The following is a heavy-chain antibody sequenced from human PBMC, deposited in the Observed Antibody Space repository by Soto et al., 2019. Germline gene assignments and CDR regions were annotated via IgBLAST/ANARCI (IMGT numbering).Heavy chain of an antibody. CDR3: ARDIDNRDYYYGLDV. Sequence: SLRLSCVASGFVFKNYEVNWVRQAPGKGLEWISYISNSGNTIYVADSMRGRFTISRDNAKNSLFLQMNSLRADDTAVYYCARDIDNRDYYYGLDVWGQGTTVTVSS. CDR2: ISNSGNTI. D-gene: IGHD1-20*01. CDR1: GFVFKNYE. J-gene: IGHJ6*02. V-gene: IGHV3-48*03.